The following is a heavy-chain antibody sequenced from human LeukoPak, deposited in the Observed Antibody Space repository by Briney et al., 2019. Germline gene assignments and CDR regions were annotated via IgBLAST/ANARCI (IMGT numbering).Heavy chain of an antibody. Sequence: GESLKISCKGSGYSFTSYWIGWVRQMPGKGLEWMGIIYPGDYDTRYSPSFQGQVTISADKSISTAYLQWSSLKASDTAMYYCARVQLWFGELYPPFDYWGQGTLVTVSS. CDR3: ARVQLWFGELYPPFDY. V-gene: IGHV5-51*01. D-gene: IGHD3-10*01. CDR2: IYPGDYDT. J-gene: IGHJ4*02. CDR1: GYSFTSYW.